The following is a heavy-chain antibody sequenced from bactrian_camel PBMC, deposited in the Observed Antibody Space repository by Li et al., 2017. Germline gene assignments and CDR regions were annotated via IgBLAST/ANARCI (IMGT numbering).Heavy chain of an antibody. CDR2: FDVGRRTP. CDR3: AADPPLICTVVPGVLFAY. CDR1: GYNPSTYC. J-gene: IGHJ6*01. Sequence: HVQLVESGGGSVQTGGSLRLSCLASGYNPSTYCRGWFRQAPGKEREGVAGFDVGRRTPYYVDSVKGRFTISQDHARNTLILEMNSLAPEDTAMYYCAADPPLICTVVPGVLFAYWGQGTQVTVS. V-gene: IGHV3S1*01. D-gene: IGHD6*01.